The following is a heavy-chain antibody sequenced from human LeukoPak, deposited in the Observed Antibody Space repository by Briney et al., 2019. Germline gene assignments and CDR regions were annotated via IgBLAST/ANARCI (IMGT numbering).Heavy chain of an antibody. D-gene: IGHD3-9*01. CDR2: ISGSGGST. Sequence: PGGSLRLSCAASGFTFSTYAMSWVCQAPGKGQEWVSAISGSGGSTFNADSVKGRFTISRDNSKNTMYLQMNSLRAEDTAVYYCAKRPDVLRYFDWLLYTLNFDYWGQGTLVTVSS. V-gene: IGHV3-23*01. J-gene: IGHJ4*02. CDR1: GFTFSTYA. CDR3: AKRPDVLRYFDWLLYTLNFDY.